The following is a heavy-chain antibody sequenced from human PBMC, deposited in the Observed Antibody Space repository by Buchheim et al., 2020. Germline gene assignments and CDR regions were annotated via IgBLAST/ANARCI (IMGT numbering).Heavy chain of an antibody. J-gene: IGHJ4*02. Sequence: QVQLVESGGGVVQPGRSLRLSCAASGFTFSSYGMHWVRQAPGKGLEWVAVISYDGSNKYYADSVKGRFTISRDNSKNTLYLQMNSLRAEDTAVYYCAKDGYSSTAAAGNFDYWGQGTL. D-gene: IGHD6-13*01. CDR1: GFTFSSYG. V-gene: IGHV3-30*18. CDR2: ISYDGSNK. CDR3: AKDGYSSTAAAGNFDY.